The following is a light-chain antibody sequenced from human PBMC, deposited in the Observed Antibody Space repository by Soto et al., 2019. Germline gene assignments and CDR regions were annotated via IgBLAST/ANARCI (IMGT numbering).Light chain of an antibody. V-gene: IGKV3-11*01. CDR1: QSISIY. CDR2: DAS. CDR3: QQRSNWPPLT. J-gene: IGKJ4*01. Sequence: EIVLTQSPATPSLSPGERATLSCRASQSISIYLAWYQQKPGQAPRLLIYDASNRATGIPARFSGSGSGTDFTLTISSLEPEDFAVYYCQQRSNWPPLTFGGGTKVEIK.